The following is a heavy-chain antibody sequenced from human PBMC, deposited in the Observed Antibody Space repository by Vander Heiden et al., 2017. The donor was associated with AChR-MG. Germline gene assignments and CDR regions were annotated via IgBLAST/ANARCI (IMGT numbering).Heavy chain of an antibody. Sequence: EVQLVESGGGLVKPGGSLRLSCAASGFTFSSYSMNWFRQAPGKGLEWVSSISSSSSYIYYADSVKGRFTISRDNAKNSLYLQMNSLRAEDTAVYYCAREAFRSPYYPWGQGTLVTVSS. D-gene: IGHD2-21*01. CDR2: ISSSSSYI. J-gene: IGHJ5*02. V-gene: IGHV3-21*01. CDR3: AREAFRSPYYP. CDR1: GFTFSSYS.